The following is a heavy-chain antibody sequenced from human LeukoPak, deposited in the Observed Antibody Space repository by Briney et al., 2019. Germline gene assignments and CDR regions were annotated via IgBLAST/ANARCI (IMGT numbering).Heavy chain of an antibody. D-gene: IGHD2-21*01. J-gene: IGHJ6*03. CDR2: INSDGSST. CDR3: ARVIGGHYYMDV. Sequence: GGSLRLSCAASGFTFSSYWMHWVRQAPGKGLVWVSRINSDGSSTSYADSVKGRFTISRDNAKNTLYLQMNSLRAEDTAVYYCARVIGGHYYMDVWGKGTTVTVSS. V-gene: IGHV3-74*01. CDR1: GFTFSSYW.